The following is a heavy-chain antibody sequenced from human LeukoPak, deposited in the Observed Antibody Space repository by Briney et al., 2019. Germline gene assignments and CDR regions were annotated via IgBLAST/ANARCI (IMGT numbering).Heavy chain of an antibody. Sequence: SETLSLTCTVSGGSISSYYWSWLRQPPGKGLEWIGNIYYSGSTNYNPSLKSRVTISVDTSKNQFSLKLSSVTAADTAVYYCARANSGWHPGDRGFDYWGQGTLVTVSS. CDR3: ARANSGWHPGDRGFDY. V-gene: IGHV4-59*01. CDR1: GGSISSYY. D-gene: IGHD6-19*01. CDR2: IYYSGST. J-gene: IGHJ4*02.